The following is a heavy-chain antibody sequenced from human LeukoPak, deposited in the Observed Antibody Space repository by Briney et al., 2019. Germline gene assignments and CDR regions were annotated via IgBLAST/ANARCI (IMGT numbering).Heavy chain of an antibody. D-gene: IGHD2-21*01. Sequence: GGSLRLSCVASGFDFSHYAIHWVRQAPGKGLEWVSLIYSGGSTYYADSVKGRFTISRDNSKNTLYLQMNSLRAEDTAVYYCASKVVITVQDAFDIWGQGTMVTVSS. CDR3: ASKVVITVQDAFDI. J-gene: IGHJ3*02. CDR2: IYSGGST. CDR1: GFDFSHYA. V-gene: IGHV3-53*01.